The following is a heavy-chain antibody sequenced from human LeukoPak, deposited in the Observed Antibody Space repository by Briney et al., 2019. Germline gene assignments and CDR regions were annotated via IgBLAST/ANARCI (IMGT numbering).Heavy chain of an antibody. CDR1: DCAFSEAW. Sequence: GGSLRLSCTASDCAFSEAWMTWVRQVPGKGLEWVGRIRSMSAGGTVDYAAPVQGRFSISTDDSQNTVHLHLNSRRTEDTAIYYCTKVGVYYYDAWGQGTLVTVSS. J-gene: IGHJ4*02. CDR3: TKVGVYYYDA. V-gene: IGHV3-15*01. CDR2: IRSMSAGGTV. D-gene: IGHD2-8*01.